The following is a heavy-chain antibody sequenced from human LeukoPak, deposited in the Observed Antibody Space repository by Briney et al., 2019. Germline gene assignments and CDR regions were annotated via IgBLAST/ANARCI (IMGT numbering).Heavy chain of an antibody. J-gene: IGHJ6*02. D-gene: IGHD3-10*01. CDR1: GYTFTSYG. CDR3: ARGSTMVRGVITSYYYYGMDV. Sequence: ASVKVSCTASGYTFTSYGISWVRQAPGQGLEWMGWISAYNGNTNYAQKLQGRVTMTTDTSTSTAYMELRSLRSDDTAVYYCARGSTMVRGVITSYYYYGMDVWGQGTTVTVSS. V-gene: IGHV1-18*01. CDR2: ISAYNGNT.